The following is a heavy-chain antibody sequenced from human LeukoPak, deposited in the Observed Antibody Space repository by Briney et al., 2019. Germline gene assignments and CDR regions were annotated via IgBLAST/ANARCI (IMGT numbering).Heavy chain of an antibody. CDR2: ISSSSSYI. D-gene: IGHD6-19*01. J-gene: IGHJ4*02. CDR3: ARDHWIAVAEPYSDY. CDR1: GFTFSSYS. Sequence: GGSLRLSCAASGFTFSSYSMNWVRQAPGKGLEWVSSISSSSSYIYYADSVKGRFTISRDNAKNSLYLQMNSLRAEDTAVYYCARDHWIAVAEPYSDYWGQGTLVTVSS. V-gene: IGHV3-21*01.